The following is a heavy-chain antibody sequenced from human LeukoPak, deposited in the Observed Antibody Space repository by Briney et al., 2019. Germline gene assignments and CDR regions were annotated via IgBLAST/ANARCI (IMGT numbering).Heavy chain of an antibody. Sequence: ASVKVSCKASGYTFNTNYIHWVRQAPGQGLEWIGVINPSGDGTSYPQKFQGRVTLARDTSTSTIYMELSSLRSEDTAIYYCAKETPNTGWFDPWGQGTLVTVSS. D-gene: IGHD1-14*01. J-gene: IGHJ5*02. V-gene: IGHV1-46*02. CDR3: AKETPNTGWFDP. CDR2: INPSGDGT. CDR1: GYTFNTNY.